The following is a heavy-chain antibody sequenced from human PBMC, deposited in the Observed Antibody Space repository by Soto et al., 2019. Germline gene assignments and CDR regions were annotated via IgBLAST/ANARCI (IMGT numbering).Heavy chain of an antibody. CDR2: INPKTAAT. Sequence: QVQLVQSGAEVKKSGASVKVSCKPSGYSFSDYFIQWVRQAPGQGLEWVAWINPKTAATNYAKKFQGRVSLTWDTSYTTAYMQLTRLRPDDTAVFYCARIKWGLNYYNGMDVW. V-gene: IGHV1-2*02. CDR1: GYSFSDYF. J-gene: IGHJ6*01. D-gene: IGHD1-26*01. CDR3: ARIKWGLNYYNGMDV.